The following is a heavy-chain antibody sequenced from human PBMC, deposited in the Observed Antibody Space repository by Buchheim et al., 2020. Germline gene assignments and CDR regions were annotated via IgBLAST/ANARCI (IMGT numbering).Heavy chain of an antibody. CDR2: IYHSGST. D-gene: IGHD3-10*01. CDR3: ARERGPSYGSGTGWFDP. CDR1: GVSISSGGYS. V-gene: IGHV4-30-2*01. Sequence: QLQLQESGSGLVKPSQTLSLTCAVSGVSISSGGYSWSWIRQPPGKGLQWIGYIYHSGSTYYNPSLKSRVTISVDRSKNQFSLKLSSVTAAVTAVYYCARERGPSYGSGTGWFDPWGQGTL. J-gene: IGHJ5*02.